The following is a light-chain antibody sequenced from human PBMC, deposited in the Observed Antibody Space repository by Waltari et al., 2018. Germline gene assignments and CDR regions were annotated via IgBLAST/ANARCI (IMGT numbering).Light chain of an antibody. Sequence: ETVLTQSPGTLSLSPGERATLSCRTSRPVTNNYVGWYQQKPGQAPRPLINGLSSRVPGFPDRFRGSGSGTDFTLTITQLEPEDFAVYYCHQFGDPPHTFGQGTRV. J-gene: IGKJ2*01. CDR1: RPVTNNY. V-gene: IGKV3-20*01. CDR2: GLS. CDR3: HQFGDPPHT.